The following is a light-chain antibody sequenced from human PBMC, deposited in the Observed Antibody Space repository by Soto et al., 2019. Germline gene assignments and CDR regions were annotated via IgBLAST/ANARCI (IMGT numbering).Light chain of an antibody. Sequence: EIVLTQSPRTLSLSPGETVTLSCRASQSISSSYVAWYQQKPGQAPRLLISGASTRPTDIPDRFSGRGSGTGFTLTISRLEPEDFAMYYCQQYCTTLLTFGPGTKLEIK. CDR1: QSISSSY. V-gene: IGKV3-20*01. CDR2: GAS. CDR3: QQYCTTLLT. J-gene: IGKJ3*01.